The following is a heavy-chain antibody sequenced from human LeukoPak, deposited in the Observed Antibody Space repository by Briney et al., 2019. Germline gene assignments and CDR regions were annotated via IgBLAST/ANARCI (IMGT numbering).Heavy chain of an antibody. CDR2: ISDSGGST. J-gene: IGHJ4*02. Sequence: GGSLRLSCEGSGFIFSSYAMGWVRQAPGKGLEWVSAISDSGGSTYYADSVKGRFTISRDNSKNTLYLQMNSLRAEDTAVYYCANGIAGAADYWGQGTLVTVSS. CDR3: ANGIAGAADY. D-gene: IGHD6-13*01. CDR1: GFIFSSYA. V-gene: IGHV3-23*01.